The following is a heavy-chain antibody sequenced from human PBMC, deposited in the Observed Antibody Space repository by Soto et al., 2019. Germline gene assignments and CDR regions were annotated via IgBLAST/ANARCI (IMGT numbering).Heavy chain of an antibody. CDR2: LIPIFNSA. CDR3: AREVTVASYSFDF. D-gene: IGHD5-12*01. V-gene: IGHV1-69*01. Sequence: QVQLVQSGAEVKRPGSSVKVSCKASGGTFNNYALSWVRQAPGPGLEWMGGLIPIFNSANYAQKFQGRVTITADDSTSTAYMELRSLRPDDTAVYYCAREVTVASYSFDFWGQGTLVTVSS. J-gene: IGHJ4*02. CDR1: GGTFNNYA.